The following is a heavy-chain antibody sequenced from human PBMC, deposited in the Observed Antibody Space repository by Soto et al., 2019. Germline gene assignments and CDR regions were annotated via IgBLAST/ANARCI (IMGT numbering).Heavy chain of an antibody. CDR3: ARGGFYDSSGARNYYYYGMNV. CDR2: ISAYDGYT. J-gene: IGHJ6*02. D-gene: IGHD3-22*01. CDR1: GYTFTSYG. V-gene: IGHV1-18*01. Sequence: QVQLVQSGAEVKKPGASVKVSCKASGYTFTSYGINWVRQAPGQGLEWLGWISAYDGYTNYAQILQGRVSMTTDTSTKTAYIELRSLRSDDTAMYYCARGGFYDSSGARNYYYYGMNVWSQGTTVTVSS.